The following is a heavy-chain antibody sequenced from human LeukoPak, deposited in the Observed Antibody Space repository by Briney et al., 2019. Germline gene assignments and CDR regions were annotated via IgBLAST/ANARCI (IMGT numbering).Heavy chain of an antibody. CDR1: GGSFSGYY. CDR3: RVVPAAPDLDYYYYYGMDV. Sequence: SETLSLTCAVYGGSFSGYYWSWIRQPPGKGREWIGEINHSGSTNYNPSLKSRVTISVDTSKNQFSLKLSSVTAADTAVYYCRVVPAAPDLDYYYYYGMDVWGKGTTVTVSS. D-gene: IGHD2-2*01. J-gene: IGHJ6*04. V-gene: IGHV4-34*01. CDR2: INHSGST.